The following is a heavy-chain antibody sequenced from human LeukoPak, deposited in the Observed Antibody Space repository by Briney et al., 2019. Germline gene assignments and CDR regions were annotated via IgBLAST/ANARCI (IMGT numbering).Heavy chain of an antibody. J-gene: IGHJ4*02. D-gene: IGHD1-26*01. CDR3: VKDSPSSGGSYPDY. CDR2: ISYDGSNK. V-gene: IGHV3-30*18. CDR1: GFTFSSYG. Sequence: PGRSLRLSCAASGFTFSSYGMHWVRQAPGKGLEWVAVISYDGSNKYYADSVKGRFTISRDNSKNTLYLQMNSLRAEDTAVYYCVKDSPSSGGSYPDYWGQGTLVTVSS.